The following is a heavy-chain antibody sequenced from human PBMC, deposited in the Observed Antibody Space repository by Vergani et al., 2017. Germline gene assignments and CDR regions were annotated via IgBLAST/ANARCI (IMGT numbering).Heavy chain of an antibody. CDR1: GYTFTGYY. CDR2: INPNSGGT. Sequence: QVQLVQSGAEVKKPGSSVKVSCKASGYTFTGYYMHWVRQAPGQGLEWMGWINPNSGGTNYAQKFQGRVTMTRDTSISTSYMELRRLRSADTAVYYCARDGGDCGGDCYPLYYFDYWGQGTLVTVSS. D-gene: IGHD2-21*01. V-gene: IGHV1-2*02. CDR3: ARDGGDCGGDCYPLYYFDY. J-gene: IGHJ4*02.